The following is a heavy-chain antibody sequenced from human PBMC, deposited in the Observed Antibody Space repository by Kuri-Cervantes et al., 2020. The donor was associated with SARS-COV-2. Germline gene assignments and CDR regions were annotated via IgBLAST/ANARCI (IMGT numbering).Heavy chain of an antibody. CDR3: ARDLGWGNPDY. CDR1: GYSISSGYY. Sequence: SETLSLTCTVSGYSISSGYYWGWIRQPPGKGLEWIGRIYTSGSTNYNPSLKSRVTMSVDTSKNQFSLKLSSVTAADTAVYYCARDLGWGNPDYWGQGTLVTVSS. J-gene: IGHJ4*02. CDR2: IYTSGST. D-gene: IGHD4-23*01. V-gene: IGHV4-38-2*02.